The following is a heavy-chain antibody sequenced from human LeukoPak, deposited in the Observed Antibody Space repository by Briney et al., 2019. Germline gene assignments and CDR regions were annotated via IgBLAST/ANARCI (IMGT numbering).Heavy chain of an antibody. CDR2: ISYDGSNK. CDR3: ARLYCSGGSCYN. CDR1: GFTFSSYA. J-gene: IGHJ4*02. D-gene: IGHD2-15*01. V-gene: IGHV3-30-3*01. Sequence: GGSLRLSCAASGFTFSSYAMHWVRQAPGKGLEWVAVISYDGSNKYYADSVKGRFTISRDNSKNTLYLQMNSLRAEDTAVYYCARLYCSGGSCYNWGQGTLVTVPS.